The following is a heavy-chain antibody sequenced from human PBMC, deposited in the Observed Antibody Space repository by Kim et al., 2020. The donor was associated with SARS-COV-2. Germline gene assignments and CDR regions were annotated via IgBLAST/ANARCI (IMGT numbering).Heavy chain of an antibody. CDR3: AKLETTVATHFDY. V-gene: IGHV3-23*01. D-gene: IGHD4-17*01. J-gene: IGHJ4*02. Sequence: YEDTLKGRLTTSREKPTNTLYLQMSSVRAEGTAVYYCAKLETTVATHFDYWGQGTLVTVSS.